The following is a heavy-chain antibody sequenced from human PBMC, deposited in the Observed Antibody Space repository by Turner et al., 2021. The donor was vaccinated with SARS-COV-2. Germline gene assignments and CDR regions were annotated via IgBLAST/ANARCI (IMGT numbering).Heavy chain of an antibody. V-gene: IGHV1-8*01. D-gene: IGHD2-2*01. CDR3: ARLHGHCTSTSCYWDYYFGMDV. J-gene: IGHJ6*02. Sequence: QVQLVQSGAEVKKPGSSVKVSCKASGYTFTNYDINWVRQATGQGLEWMGWMNPNSGNTGYAQKFPGRVTMNRDTSISTAYMELSSLRSEDTAVYYCARLHGHCTSTSCYWDYYFGMDVWGQGTTVTVSS. CDR2: MNPNSGNT. CDR1: GYTFTNYD.